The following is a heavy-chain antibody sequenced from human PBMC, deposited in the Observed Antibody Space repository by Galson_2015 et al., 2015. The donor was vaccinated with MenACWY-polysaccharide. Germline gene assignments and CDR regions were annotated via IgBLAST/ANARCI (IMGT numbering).Heavy chain of an antibody. CDR2: IKEDGSEK. J-gene: IGHJ4*02. CDR3: ARVRKGGFFDY. Sequence: SLRLSCAASGFTFSNYWMSWVRQAPGKGLEWVANIKEDGSEKYYVASVKGRFTISRDNAKNSLYLQMNSLRAEDTAVYYCARVRKGGFFDYWGQGTLVTVPS. V-gene: IGHV3-7*01. CDR1: GFTFSNYW.